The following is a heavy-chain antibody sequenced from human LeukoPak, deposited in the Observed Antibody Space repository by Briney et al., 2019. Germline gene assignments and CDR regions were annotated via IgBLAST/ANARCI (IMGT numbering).Heavy chain of an antibody. Sequence: SQTLSLTCTVSGGSISSGGYYWSWIRQPPGKGLEWIGYIYHSGSTYYNPSLKSRVTISVDRSKNQFSLKLSSVTAADTAVYYCARDPRTAGYDYWGQGTLVTVSP. CDR3: ARDPRTAGYDY. V-gene: IGHV4-30-2*01. CDR1: GGSISSGGYY. D-gene: IGHD1-1*01. CDR2: IYHSGST. J-gene: IGHJ4*02.